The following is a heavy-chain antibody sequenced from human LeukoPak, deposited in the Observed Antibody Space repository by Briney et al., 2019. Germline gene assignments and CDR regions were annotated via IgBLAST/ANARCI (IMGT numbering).Heavy chain of an antibody. CDR3: TTDITMIVVVIEIDY. J-gene: IGHJ4*02. CDR1: GFTFSNAW. D-gene: IGHD3-22*01. Sequence: GGSLRLSCAASGFTFSNAWMSWVRQAPGKGLEWVGRTKSKTDGGTTDYAAPVKGRFTISRDDSKNTLYLQMNSLKTEDTAVYYCTTDITMIVVVIEIDYWGQGTLVTVSS. V-gene: IGHV3-15*01. CDR2: TKSKTDGGTT.